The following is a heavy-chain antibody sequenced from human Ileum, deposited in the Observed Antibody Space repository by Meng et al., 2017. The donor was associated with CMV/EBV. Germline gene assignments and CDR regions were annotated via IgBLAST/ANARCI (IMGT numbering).Heavy chain of an antibody. CDR1: GYTFTSYG. V-gene: IGHV1-18*01. Sequence: QVLLVHCGAKLTKTGSSGKVSCKASGYTFTSYGISWVPHAHGQGLEWMGWISAYKCNTNYAQKLQGSVTMTTDTSTSTAYMELRSLRSDDTAVYYCARVVDYYDSSGLDDYWGQGTLVTVSS. CDR2: ISAYKCNT. D-gene: IGHD3-22*01. J-gene: IGHJ4*02. CDR3: ARVVDYYDSSGLDDY.